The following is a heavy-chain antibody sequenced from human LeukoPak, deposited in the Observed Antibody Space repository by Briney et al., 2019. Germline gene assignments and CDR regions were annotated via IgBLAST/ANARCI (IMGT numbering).Heavy chain of an antibody. D-gene: IGHD2-8*01. Sequence: GASVKVSCKASGGTFSSYAISWVRQAPGQGLEWMGRIIPIFGTANYAQKFQGRVTITTDESTSTAYRELSSLRSEDTAVYYCARVRGYCTNGVCYTGGYYYMDVWGKGTTVTVSS. CDR2: IIPIFGTA. CDR1: GGTFSSYA. CDR3: ARVRGYCTNGVCYTGGYYYMDV. V-gene: IGHV1-69*05. J-gene: IGHJ6*03.